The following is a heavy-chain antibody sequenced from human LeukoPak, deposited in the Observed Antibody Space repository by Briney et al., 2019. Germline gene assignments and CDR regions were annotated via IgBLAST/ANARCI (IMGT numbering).Heavy chain of an antibody. CDR1: GGSISSGSYY. CDR3: ASEPYYYDSSGYYWPDAFDI. Sequence: SQTLSLTCTVSGGSISSGSYYWSWIRQPAGKGLEWIGRIYTSGSTNYNPSLKSRVTISVDTSKNQFSLKLSSVTAADTAVYYCASEPYYYDSSGYYWPDAFDIWGQGTMVTVSS. CDR2: IYTSGST. J-gene: IGHJ3*02. D-gene: IGHD3-22*01. V-gene: IGHV4-61*02.